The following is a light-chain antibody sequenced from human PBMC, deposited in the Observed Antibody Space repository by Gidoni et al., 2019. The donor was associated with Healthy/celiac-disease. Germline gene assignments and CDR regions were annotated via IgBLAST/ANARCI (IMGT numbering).Light chain of an antibody. J-gene: IGLJ2*01. CDR2: QDS. CDR1: KLGDKY. V-gene: IGLV3-1*01. CDR3: QAWDSSTVV. Sequence: SYELTQPPSVSVSPGQTASITCSGDKLGDKYACWYQQKPGQSPVLVIYQDSKRPSGNPELFSGSTSGNTATLTISGTQAMDEADYSCQAWDSSTVVFGGGTKLTVL.